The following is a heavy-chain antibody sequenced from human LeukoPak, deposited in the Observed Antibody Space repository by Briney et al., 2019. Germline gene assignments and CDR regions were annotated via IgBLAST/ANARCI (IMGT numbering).Heavy chain of an antibody. D-gene: IGHD3-16*01. CDR2: IKQDGSEK. Sequence: GPLRLSCAASGFTFSSYWMSWVRQAPGKGLEWVANIKQDGSEKYYVDSVKGRFTFSRDNAKNSLYLQMNSLGAEDTALYYCASGRQLGYWGQGTLVTVSS. V-gene: IGHV3-7*01. CDR1: GFTFSSYW. J-gene: IGHJ4*02. CDR3: ASGRQLGY.